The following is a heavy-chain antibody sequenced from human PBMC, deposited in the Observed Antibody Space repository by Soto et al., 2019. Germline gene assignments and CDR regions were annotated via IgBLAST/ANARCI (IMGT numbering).Heavy chain of an antibody. V-gene: IGHV1-69*12. J-gene: IGHJ6*02. Sequence: QVQLVQSGAEVKKPGSSVKVSCKVSGGTFSNYAIDWVRLAPGHGLEWMGGIVPIFGTTYYTQKFQGRATIIADDSTTTTYLEMSSLRSEDTDIYYCARVEAVAGLYNYHGLDVWGQGTAVNVSS. CDR2: IVPIFGTT. CDR3: ARVEAVAGLYNYHGLDV. D-gene: IGHD6-19*01. CDR1: GGTFSNYA.